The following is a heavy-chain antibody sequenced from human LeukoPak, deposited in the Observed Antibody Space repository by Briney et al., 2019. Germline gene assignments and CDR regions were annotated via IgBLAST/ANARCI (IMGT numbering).Heavy chain of an antibody. CDR2: IYYTGHT. J-gene: IGHJ4*02. CDR3: ARLLPSAMGGDY. V-gene: IGHV4-39*01. CDR1: GGSIGSYY. D-gene: IGHD2-2*01. Sequence: KPSETLSLTCTVSGGSIGSYYWGWIRQPPGKGLEWIGSIYYTGHTYYSPSLKSRLTISVDASKNQFSLKLSSVTAADTAMYYCARLLPSAMGGDYWGQGTLVTVSS.